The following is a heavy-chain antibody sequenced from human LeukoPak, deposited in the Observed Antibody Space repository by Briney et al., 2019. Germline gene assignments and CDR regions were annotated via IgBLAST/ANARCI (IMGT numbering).Heavy chain of an antibody. CDR1: GFTVSNNY. CDR2: MYSIDST. D-gene: IGHD2-21*02. J-gene: IGHJ5*02. CDR3: ARRGDWQQGYWFDP. V-gene: IGHV3-66*04. Sequence: GGSLRLSCAASGFTVSNNYMTWVRQSPGKGLELVSLMYSIDSTYYADSVKGRFTISRDNSKNTLYPQMNSLRAEDTAVYYCARRGDWQQGYWFDPRGQGTLVTVSS.